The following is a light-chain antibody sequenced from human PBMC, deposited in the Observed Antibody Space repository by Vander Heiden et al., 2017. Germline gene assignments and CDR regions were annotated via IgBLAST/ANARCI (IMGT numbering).Light chain of an antibody. CDR2: AAS. CDR1: QNIGNS. CDR3: QQSHSSPYN. V-gene: IGKV1-39*01. J-gene: IGKJ2*01. Sequence: DIQMAQSPSPLSASVVYRVPITCRASQNIGNSLNWYQQKPGKAPELLIFAASSLQTGVPSRFSGRGSGTDFTLTISSLQPDDFATYFCQQSHSSPYNFGQGTKLDIE.